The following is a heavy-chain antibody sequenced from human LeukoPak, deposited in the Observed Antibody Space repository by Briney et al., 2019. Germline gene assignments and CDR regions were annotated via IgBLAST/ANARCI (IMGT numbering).Heavy chain of an antibody. CDR1: GYTFTSYG. D-gene: IGHD1-26*01. J-gene: IGHJ4*02. Sequence: ASVKVSCKASGYTFTSYGIIWVRQAPGQGLEWMGWISAYNGNTNYAQKLQGRVTMTTDTSTSTAYMELRSLRSDDTAVYYCARVFAATVKLYYFDYWGQGTLVTVSS. V-gene: IGHV1-18*01. CDR2: ISAYNGNT. CDR3: ARVFAATVKLYYFDY.